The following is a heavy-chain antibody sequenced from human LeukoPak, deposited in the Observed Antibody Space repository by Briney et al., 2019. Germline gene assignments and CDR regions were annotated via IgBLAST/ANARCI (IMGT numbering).Heavy chain of an antibody. CDR1: GGSISSYY. CDR2: IYYSGST. D-gene: IGHD4-11*01. CDR3: ARQLGTTVTTWEIDY. V-gene: IGHV4-59*01. Sequence: SETLSLTCTVSGGSISSYYWSWIRQPPGKGLEWIGYIYYSGSTNYNPSLKSRVTISVDTSKNQFSLKLSSVTAADTAVYYCARQLGTTVTTWEIDYWGQGTLVTVSS. J-gene: IGHJ4*02.